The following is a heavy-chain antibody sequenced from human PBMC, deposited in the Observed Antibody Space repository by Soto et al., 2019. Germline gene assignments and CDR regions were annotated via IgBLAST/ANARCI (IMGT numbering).Heavy chain of an antibody. J-gene: IGHJ6*02. Sequence: QVQLVESGGGVVQPGRSLRLSCAASGFTFSSYGMHWVRQAPGKGLEWVAVIWYDGSNKYYADSVKGRFTISRDNSKNQLDLQMNSLGAEDTGVYFWARGWSPSDYRNREFYWYYGMDVWGQGTTVTVSS. D-gene: IGHD4-4*01. CDR1: GFTFSSYG. CDR3: ARGWSPSDYRNREFYWYYGMDV. V-gene: IGHV3-33*01. CDR2: IWYDGSNK.